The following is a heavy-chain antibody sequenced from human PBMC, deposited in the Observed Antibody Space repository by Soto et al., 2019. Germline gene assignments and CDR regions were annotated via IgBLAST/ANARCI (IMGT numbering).Heavy chain of an antibody. CDR2: ISSNGGST. Sequence: GVSLRLSCSASGFTFSSYAMHWVRQAPGKGLEHVSAISSNGGSTYYADSVKGRFTISRDNSKNTLYLQMSSLRAEDTAVYYCVKGSNRLLDAFDIWGQGTMVTVSS. D-gene: IGHD5-12*01. J-gene: IGHJ3*02. CDR1: GFTFSSYA. V-gene: IGHV3-64D*08. CDR3: VKGSNRLLDAFDI.